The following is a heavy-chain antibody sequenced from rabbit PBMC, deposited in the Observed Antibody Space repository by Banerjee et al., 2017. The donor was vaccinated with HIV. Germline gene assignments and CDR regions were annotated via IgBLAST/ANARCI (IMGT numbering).Heavy chain of an antibody. J-gene: IGHJ4*01. V-gene: IGHV1S40*01. D-gene: IGHD8-1*01. Sequence: HQAPGKGLEWIACINIVTGKSVYANWAEGRFIMSRTSSTTVTLQMTSLTAADTATYFCARDGAGGSYFALWGPGTLVTVS. CDR3: ARDGAGGSYFAL. CDR2: INIVTGKS.